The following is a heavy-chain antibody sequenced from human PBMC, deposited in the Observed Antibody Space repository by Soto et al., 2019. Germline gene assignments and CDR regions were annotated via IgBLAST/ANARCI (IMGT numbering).Heavy chain of an antibody. Sequence: SVKVSCKASGGTFSSYRFNWVRQARGQGLEWLGGIDPIYRTADYAQKFQGRVTITADESTRTVYMELSSLKSQDTALYYCARDSGAKLSSSWGQGTLVTVSS. CDR3: ARDSGAKLSSS. CDR2: IDPIYRTA. J-gene: IGHJ4*02. D-gene: IGHD6-13*01. CDR1: GGTFSSYR. V-gene: IGHV1-69*13.